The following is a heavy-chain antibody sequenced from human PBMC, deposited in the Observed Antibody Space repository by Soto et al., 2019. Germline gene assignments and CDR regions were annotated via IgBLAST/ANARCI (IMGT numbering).Heavy chain of an antibody. CDR3: TRHAVIAKLQNGMGV. D-gene: IGHD2-21*01. J-gene: IGHJ6*02. V-gene: IGHV4-59*01. CDR1: GGSITGYY. CDR2: IFYGGNT. Sequence: QVQLQESGPGLVKPSETLSLTCTVSGGSITGYYWSWIRQPPGKGLEWIGYIFYGGNTLYTPSLKSRVTISVDTSRNQFSLRLRSVTAADTAVYYCTRHAVIAKLQNGMGVWGQGTTVTVSS.